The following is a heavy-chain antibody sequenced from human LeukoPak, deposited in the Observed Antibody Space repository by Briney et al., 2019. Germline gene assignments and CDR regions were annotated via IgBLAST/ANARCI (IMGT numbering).Heavy chain of an antibody. Sequence: ASVKVSCKASGYTFTSYHIHWVRQAPGQGLEWMGIINPSGGGTRYAQKFQGRVTMTRDTSTSTFYMELSSLRSEDTAVYYCARQTVNRFDPWGQGTLVAVSS. CDR1: GYTFTSYH. CDR3: ARQTVNRFDP. V-gene: IGHV1-46*01. CDR2: INPSGGGT. J-gene: IGHJ5*02.